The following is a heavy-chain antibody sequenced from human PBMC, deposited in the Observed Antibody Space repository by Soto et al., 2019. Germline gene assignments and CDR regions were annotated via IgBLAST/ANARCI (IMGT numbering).Heavy chain of an antibody. CDR3: ASAVYSGYDLYYYYYGMDV. CDR2: IKQDGSEK. J-gene: IGHJ6*02. V-gene: IGHV3-7*01. Sequence: GGSLRLSCAASGFTFSSYWMSWVRQAPGKGLEWVANIKQDGSEKYYVDSVKGRFTISRDNAKNPLYLQMNSLRAEDTAVYYCASAVYSGYDLYYYYYGMDVWGQGTTVTVSS. CDR1: GFTFSSYW. D-gene: IGHD5-12*01.